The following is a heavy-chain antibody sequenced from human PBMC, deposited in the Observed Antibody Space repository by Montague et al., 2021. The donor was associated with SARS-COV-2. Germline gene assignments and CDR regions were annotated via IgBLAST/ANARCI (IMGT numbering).Heavy chain of an antibody. CDR3: ARQTTLLRGRAPPGV. CDR2: IYYTVNT. D-gene: IGHD3-10*01. Sequence: LRLSCAVSGGSISSTAYYWGWLRQPPGKGLEWIGSIYYTVNTYYNPSLKSRVTISVDASKNQFSLTLSSVSAADTAVYYCARQTTLLRGRAPPGVWGQGTTVTVSS. CDR1: GGSISSTAYY. J-gene: IGHJ6*02. V-gene: IGHV4-39*01.